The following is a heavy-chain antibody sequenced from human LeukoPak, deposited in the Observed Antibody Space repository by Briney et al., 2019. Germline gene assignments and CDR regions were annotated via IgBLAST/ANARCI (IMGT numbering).Heavy chain of an antibody. CDR3: ARGRITMVRGVKVAQLYYFDY. Sequence: ASVKVSCKASGYTFTGYYMHWVRQAPGQGLEWMGWINPNSGGTNYAQKFQGWVTMTRDTSISTAYMELSRLRSDGTAVYYCARGRITMVRGVKVAQLYYFDYWGQGTLVTVSS. J-gene: IGHJ4*02. V-gene: IGHV1-2*04. CDR1: GYTFTGYY. CDR2: INPNSGGT. D-gene: IGHD3-10*01.